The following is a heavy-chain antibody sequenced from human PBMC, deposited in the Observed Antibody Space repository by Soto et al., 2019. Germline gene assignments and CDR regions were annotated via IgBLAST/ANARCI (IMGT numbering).Heavy chain of an antibody. V-gene: IGHV3-7*01. J-gene: IGHJ4*02. CDR3: ARVLYCSGGSCYSHRPFDY. Sequence: GGSLRLSCAASGFTFSSYWMSWVRQAPGKGLEWVANIKQDGSEKYYVDSVKGRFTISRDNAKNSLYLQMNSLRAEDTAVYYCARVLYCSGGSCYSHRPFDYWGQGTLVTVSS. CDR1: GFTFSSYW. D-gene: IGHD2-15*01. CDR2: IKQDGSEK.